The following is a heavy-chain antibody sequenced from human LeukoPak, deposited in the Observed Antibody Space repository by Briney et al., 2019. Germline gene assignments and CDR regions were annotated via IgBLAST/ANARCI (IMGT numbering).Heavy chain of an antibody. Sequence: SETLSLTCTVSGGSISSYYWSWIRQPAGKGREGIGRIYTSGSTNYNPSLKSRVTMSVDTSKNEFSMKLSSVTAADTAVYYCARDPPLGFYGGNSRRYWYFDLWGRGTLVTVSS. CDR3: ARDPPLGFYGGNSRRYWYFDL. D-gene: IGHD4-23*01. V-gene: IGHV4-4*07. J-gene: IGHJ2*01. CDR1: GGSISSYY. CDR2: IYTSGST.